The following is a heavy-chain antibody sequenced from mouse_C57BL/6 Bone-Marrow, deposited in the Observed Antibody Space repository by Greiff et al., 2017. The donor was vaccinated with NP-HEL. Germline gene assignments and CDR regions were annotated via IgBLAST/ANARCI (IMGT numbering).Heavy chain of an antibody. CDR3: ARQLRLSYYAMDY. Sequence: LVESGAELAKPGASVKLSCKASGYTFTSYWMHWVKQRPGQGLEWIGYINPSSGYTKYNQKFKDKATLTADKSSSTAYMQLSSLTYEDSAVYYCARQLRLSYYAMDYWGQGTSVTVSS. CDR2: INPSSGYT. J-gene: IGHJ4*01. CDR1: GYTFTSYW. V-gene: IGHV1-7*01. D-gene: IGHD3-2*02.